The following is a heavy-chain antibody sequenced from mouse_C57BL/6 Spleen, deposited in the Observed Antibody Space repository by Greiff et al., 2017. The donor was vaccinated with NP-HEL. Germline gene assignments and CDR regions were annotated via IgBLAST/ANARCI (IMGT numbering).Heavy chain of an antibody. D-gene: IGHD1-1*01. J-gene: IGHJ4*01. CDR3: ARDYGSSFPYAMDY. CDR1: GYTFTSYW. CDR2: IYPGSGST. V-gene: IGHV1-55*01. Sequence: QVQLQQPGAELVKPGASVKMSCKASGYTFTSYWITWVKQRPGQGLEWIGDIYPGSGSTNYNEKFKSKATLTVDTSSSTAYLQLSSLTSEDSAVYYCARDYGSSFPYAMDYWGQGTSVTVSS.